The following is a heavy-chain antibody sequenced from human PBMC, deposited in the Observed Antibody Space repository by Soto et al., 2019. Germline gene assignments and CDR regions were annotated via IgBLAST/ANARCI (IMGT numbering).Heavy chain of an antibody. CDR3: ARANILTSYDWLDS. CDR1: GGSISSYD. D-gene: IGHD3-3*01. J-gene: IGHJ5*01. V-gene: IGHV4-59*08. Sequence: XETLSLSFTVSGGSISSYDWSWIRQPPGKGLEWIGYIYYSGSTNYNPSLKSRVTISVDTSNNTLSLDMSSLRLEDTAIYYCARANILTSYDWLDSWGPGTLVTVSS. CDR2: IYYSGST.